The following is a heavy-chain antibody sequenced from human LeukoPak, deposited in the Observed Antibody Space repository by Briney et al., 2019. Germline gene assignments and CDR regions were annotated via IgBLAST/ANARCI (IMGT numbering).Heavy chain of an antibody. CDR2: ISAYNGNT. J-gene: IGHJ4*02. Sequence: SVKASCTASGYTFTSYGISWVRQAPGQGLEWMGWISAYNGNTNYAQKLQGRVTMTTDTSTSTAYMELRSLRSDDTAVYYCAREVYYDSSGYYHFDYWGQGTLVTVSS. CDR3: AREVYYDSSGYYHFDY. V-gene: IGHV1-18*01. CDR1: GYTFTSYG. D-gene: IGHD3-22*01.